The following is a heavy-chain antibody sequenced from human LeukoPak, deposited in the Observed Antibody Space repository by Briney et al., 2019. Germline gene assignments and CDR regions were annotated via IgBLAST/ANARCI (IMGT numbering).Heavy chain of an antibody. D-gene: IGHD3-10*01. CDR3: ALMVRGVQYNWFDP. CDR2: IYYSGST. V-gene: IGHV4-61*01. Sequence: SQTLSLTCTVSGGSISSGSYYWSWIRQPPGKGLEWIGYIYYSGSTNYNPSLKSRVTISVDTSKNQFSLKLSSVTAADTAVYYCALMVRGVQYNWFDPWGQGTLVTVSS. CDR1: GGSISSGSYY. J-gene: IGHJ5*02.